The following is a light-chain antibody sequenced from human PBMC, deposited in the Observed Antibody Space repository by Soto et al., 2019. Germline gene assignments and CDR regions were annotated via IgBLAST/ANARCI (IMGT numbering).Light chain of an antibody. Sequence: EVVLTQSPATLSLSPGERATLSCRASQSVSSYLAWHQQKPGQAPRLLIYDASNRATGIPARFSGSGSGTDFTLTISRLEPEEFAVYYCQQRSSWPGTFGQGTKLENK. J-gene: IGKJ2*01. CDR3: QQRSSWPGT. CDR2: DAS. V-gene: IGKV3-11*01. CDR1: QSVSSY.